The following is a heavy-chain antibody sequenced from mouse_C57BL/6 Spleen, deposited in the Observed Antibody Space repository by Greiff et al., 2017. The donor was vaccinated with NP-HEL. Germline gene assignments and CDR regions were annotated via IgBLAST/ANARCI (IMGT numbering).Heavy chain of an antibody. J-gene: IGHJ1*03. CDR3: ARSGTEDWYFDV. Sequence: VQLQQPGAELVRPGSSVKLSCKASGYTFTSYWMHWVKQRPIQGLEWIGNIDPSDSETHYNQKFKDKATLTVDKSSSTAYMQLSSLTSEDSAVYYCARSGTEDWYFDVWGTGTTVTVSS. CDR2: IDPSDSET. D-gene: IGHD4-1*01. V-gene: IGHV1-52*01. CDR1: GYTFTSYW.